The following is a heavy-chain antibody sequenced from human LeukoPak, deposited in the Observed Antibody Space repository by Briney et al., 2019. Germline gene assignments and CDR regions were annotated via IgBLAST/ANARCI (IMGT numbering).Heavy chain of an antibody. CDR1: GGTFSSYA. V-gene: IGHV1-69*01. D-gene: IGHD4-17*01. CDR2: IIPIFGTA. J-gene: IGHJ5*02. CDR3: AREHPSGLRLSWFDP. Sequence: SVRVSCKASGGTFSSYAISWVRQDPGQGLEWMGGIIPIFGTANYAQKFQGRVRITADESTSTAYMELSSLRFEDTAVYYCAREHPSGLRLSWFDPWGQGTLVTVSS.